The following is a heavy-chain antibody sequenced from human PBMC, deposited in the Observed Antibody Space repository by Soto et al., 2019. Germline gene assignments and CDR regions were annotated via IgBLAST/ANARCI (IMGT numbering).Heavy chain of an antibody. Sequence: PGESLKISCKGSGYSFTSYWIGWVRQMPGKGLEWMGIIYPGDSDTRYSPSFQGQVTISADKSISTAYLQWSSLKASDTAMYYCARQVTVTTHLGYYYYGMDVWGQGTTVTVSS. CDR3: ARQVTVTTHLGYYYYGMDV. CDR1: GYSFTSYW. CDR2: IYPGDSDT. D-gene: IGHD4-4*01. V-gene: IGHV5-51*01. J-gene: IGHJ6*02.